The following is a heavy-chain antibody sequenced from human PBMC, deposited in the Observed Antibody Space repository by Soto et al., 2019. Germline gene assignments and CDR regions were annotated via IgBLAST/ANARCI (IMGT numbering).Heavy chain of an antibody. D-gene: IGHD4-17*01. CDR3: ARSTGYGDSYFDY. CDR1: GGSITLYY. V-gene: IGHV4-59*01. J-gene: IGHJ4*02. CDR2: MYSSGST. Sequence: QVQLRESGPGLVKPSATLSLTCTVSGGSITLYYWNWIRRSPGKGLEWIGYMYSSGSTNYRSSLKSRVTISGDTSKNQFSLRLRSVTAADTAVYFCARSTGYGDSYFDYWGQGALVTVSS.